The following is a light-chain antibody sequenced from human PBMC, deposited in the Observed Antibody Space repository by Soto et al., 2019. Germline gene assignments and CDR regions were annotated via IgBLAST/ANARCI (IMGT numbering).Light chain of an antibody. CDR1: QSVSSSY. J-gene: IGKJ2*01. Sequence: EIVLTQSPGTLSLSPGERATLSCRASQSVSSSYFAWYQQKPGQAPRLLIHSASNRASGIPDRFSGSGSGTDFTLTISRLEPEDFAVYYCQQFGSSLGTFGQGTKLEIK. V-gene: IGKV3-20*01. CDR2: SAS. CDR3: QQFGSSLGT.